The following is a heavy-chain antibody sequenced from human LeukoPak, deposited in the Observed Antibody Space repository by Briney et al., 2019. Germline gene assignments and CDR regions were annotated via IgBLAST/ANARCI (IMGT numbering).Heavy chain of an antibody. CDR2: IKQDGSEK. CDR1: GFTFSSYW. D-gene: IGHD1-26*01. V-gene: IGHV3-7*01. Sequence: GGSLRLSCAASGFTFSSYWMSWVRQASGKGLEWVANIKQDGSEKNYVDSVKGRFTISRDNAKNSLYLQMNSLRAEDTAVYYCARDLMGATHYFQHWGQGTLVTVSS. CDR3: ARDLMGATHYFQH. J-gene: IGHJ1*01.